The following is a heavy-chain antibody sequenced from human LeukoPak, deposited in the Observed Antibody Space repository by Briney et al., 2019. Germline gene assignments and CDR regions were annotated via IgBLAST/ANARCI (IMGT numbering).Heavy chain of an antibody. Sequence: GGSLRLSCAVSGFTFSSYTMKGVRQPRGKGWEWVSNIGTSSTTIYYADAVKGRFTIYRDNAKNSLYLQMNSLRGDDTAVYYCARFAAGGSYYYYMAVWGKGTTVTASS. V-gene: IGHV3-48*01. CDR3: ARFAAGGSYYYYMAV. J-gene: IGHJ6*03. CDR2: IGTSSTTI. CDR1: GFTFSSYT. D-gene: IGHD6-25*01.